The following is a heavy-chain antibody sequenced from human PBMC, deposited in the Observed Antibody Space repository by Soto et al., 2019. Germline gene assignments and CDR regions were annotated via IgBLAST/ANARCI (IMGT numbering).Heavy chain of an antibody. D-gene: IGHD6-19*01. CDR1: GGSISSYY. V-gene: IGHV4-59*01. CDR3: ARSRYTSGWWTPPFDY. Sequence: SETLSLTYTVSGGSISSYYWSWIRQPPGKGLEWIGYIYYSGSTNYNPSLKSRVTISVDTSKNQFSLKLTSATAADTAVYYCARSRYTSGWWTPPFDYWGQGTLVTVSS. CDR2: IYYSGST. J-gene: IGHJ4*02.